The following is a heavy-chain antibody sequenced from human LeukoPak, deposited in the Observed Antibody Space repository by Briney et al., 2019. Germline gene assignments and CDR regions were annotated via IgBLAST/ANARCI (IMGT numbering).Heavy chain of an antibody. CDR3: ARGPYIVVVPAARRRGWFDP. D-gene: IGHD2-2*01. Sequence: SETLSHTCAVSGYSISSGYYWSWIRQPPGKGLEWIGEINHSGSTNYNPSLKSRVTISVDTSKNQFSLKLSSVTAADTAVYYCARGPYIVVVPAARRRGWFDPWGQGTLVTVSS. V-gene: IGHV4-34*01. J-gene: IGHJ5*02. CDR1: GYSISSGYY. CDR2: INHSGST.